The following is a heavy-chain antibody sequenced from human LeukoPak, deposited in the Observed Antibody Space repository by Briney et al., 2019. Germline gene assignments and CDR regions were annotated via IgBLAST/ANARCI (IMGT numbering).Heavy chain of an antibody. CDR1: GYSISSGYF. V-gene: IGHV4-38-2*01. Sequence: SETLSLTCGVSGYSISSGYFWGWIRQPPGKGLEWIGSISHSGTTYYNLSLKSRVSILLDASRNQLSLELKSATAADTAVYYCARIVVAIFGVAGIGHFDYWGQGTLVTVSS. D-gene: IGHD3-3*01. CDR2: ISHSGTT. CDR3: ARIVVAIFGVAGIGHFDY. J-gene: IGHJ4*02.